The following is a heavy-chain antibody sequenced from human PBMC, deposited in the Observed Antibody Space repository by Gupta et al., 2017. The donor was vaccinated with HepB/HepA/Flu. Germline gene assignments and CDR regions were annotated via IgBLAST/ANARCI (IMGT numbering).Heavy chain of an antibody. J-gene: IGHJ4*02. CDR3: VRDSRAYSFDY. V-gene: IGHV3-33*01. CDR2: IFYDESTR. CDR1: GFKFTTHN. Sequence: QVQLVESGGGVVQPGRSLRLSCAASGFKFTTHNIHWVRQAPGKGLEWVALIFYDESTRTYAESVKGRFTISRDNLKNTVYLQMSDLRDEDTAVYYCVRDSRAYSFDYWGQGTLVTVSS. D-gene: IGHD2-21*01.